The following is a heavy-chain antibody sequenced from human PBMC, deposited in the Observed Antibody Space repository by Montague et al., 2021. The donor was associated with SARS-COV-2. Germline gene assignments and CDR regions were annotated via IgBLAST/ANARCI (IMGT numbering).Heavy chain of an antibody. V-gene: IGHV3-23*03. CDR2: IHNGDGNT. CDR3: AKAYSSSWWNWFDP. Sequence: SLRLYCAASGFTFSSYAMSWVRQAPGKGLEWVSVIHNGDGNTYYGDSVKGRFTISRDNSKNTLYLQMNSLRAEDTAVYYCAKAYSSSWWNWFDPWGQGTLVTVSS. D-gene: IGHD6-13*01. CDR1: GFTFSSYA. J-gene: IGHJ5*02.